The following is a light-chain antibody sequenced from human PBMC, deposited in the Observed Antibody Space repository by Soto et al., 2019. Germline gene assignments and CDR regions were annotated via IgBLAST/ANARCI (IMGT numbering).Light chain of an antibody. J-gene: IGLJ3*02. CDR2: STN. Sequence: QTVVTQQPSFSVSPGGTVTLTCGLNSGSVSTSDNPSWYQQTPGQAPRTLIYSTNTRSSGVPDRFSGSVPGNKAALTITGAQADDESEYYCVLYMGSGIWVFGRGTKVTVL. CDR3: VLYMGSGIWV. CDR1: SGSVSTSDN. V-gene: IGLV8-61*01.